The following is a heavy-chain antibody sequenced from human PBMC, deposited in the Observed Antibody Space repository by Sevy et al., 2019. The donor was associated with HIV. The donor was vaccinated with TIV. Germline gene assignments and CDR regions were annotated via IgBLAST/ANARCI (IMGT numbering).Heavy chain of an antibody. Sequence: GGSLRLSCGASGFDFREYAMHWIRQAPGKGLEWVAAVSSDGTNTYYVDSVKGRFTISTDSSQNTLFLHVNSLRVEDTAGYYCAKLGMQLWSYFDFWGQGTLVTVSS. D-gene: IGHD5-18*01. J-gene: IGHJ4*02. V-gene: IGHV3-30*18. CDR3: AKLGMQLWSYFDF. CDR2: VSSDGTNT. CDR1: GFDFREYA.